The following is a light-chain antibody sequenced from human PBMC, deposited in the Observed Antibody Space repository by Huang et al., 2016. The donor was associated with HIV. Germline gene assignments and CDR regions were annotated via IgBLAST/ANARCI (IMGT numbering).Light chain of an antibody. CDR1: QSVSSY. CDR2: DAS. Sequence: EIVLTQSPATLSLSPGERATLSCRASQSVSSYLAWFQQKPGQAPRRLIYDASNRATGTPARFSGSGSGTDFTLTISSLEAEDFAVYYCQQHRNWPITFGQGTRLEIK. J-gene: IGKJ5*01. CDR3: QQHRNWPIT. V-gene: IGKV3-11*01.